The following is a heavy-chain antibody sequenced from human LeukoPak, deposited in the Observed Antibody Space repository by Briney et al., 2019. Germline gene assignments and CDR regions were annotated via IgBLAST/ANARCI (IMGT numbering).Heavy chain of an antibody. J-gene: IGHJ4*02. D-gene: IGHD1-1*01. V-gene: IGHV4-39*01. Sequence: SETLSLTCTVSGGSISSSSDYWGWIRQAPGKGLEWIGSTYYHEDTYYNSSLKSRVTISVDTSKNQFSLKLNSVTAADTAVYFCARRAYSAAYWKHFDYWGQGILVTVSS. CDR2: TYYHEDT. CDR1: GGSISSSSDY. CDR3: ARRAYSAAYWKHFDY.